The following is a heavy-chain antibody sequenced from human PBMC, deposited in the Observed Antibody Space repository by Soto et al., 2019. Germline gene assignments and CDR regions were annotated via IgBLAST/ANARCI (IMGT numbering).Heavy chain of an antibody. Sequence: SVKVSCKASGGTFSSYAISWVRQAPGQGLEWMGGISPIFGTANYAQKFQGRVTSTADESTSTAYMELSSLRSDDTSVYYCAYSSGWYRWFDPWGQVTLVTVSS. CDR2: ISPIFGTA. CDR1: GGTFSSYA. D-gene: IGHD6-19*01. V-gene: IGHV1-69*13. CDR3: AYSSGWYRWFDP. J-gene: IGHJ5*02.